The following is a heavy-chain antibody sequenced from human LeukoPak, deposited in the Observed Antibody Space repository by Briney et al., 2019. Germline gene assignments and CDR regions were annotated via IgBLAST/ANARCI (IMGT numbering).Heavy chain of an antibody. V-gene: IGHV4-39*01. CDR1: GGSISSSSYY. D-gene: IGHD3-22*01. CDR3: ARQQYYYDSSGYDY. CDR2: IYYSGST. Sequence: PSETLSLTCTVSGGSISSSSYYWGWIRQPPGKGLEWIGSIYYSGSTYYNPSLKSRVTISVDTSKNQFSLKLSPVTAADTAVYYCARQQYYYDSSGYDYWGQGTLVTVSS. J-gene: IGHJ4*02.